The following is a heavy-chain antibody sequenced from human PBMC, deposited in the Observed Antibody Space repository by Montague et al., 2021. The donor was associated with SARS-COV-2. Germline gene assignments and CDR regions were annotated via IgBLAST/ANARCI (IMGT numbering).Heavy chain of an antibody. CDR2: IYYTGST. J-gene: IGHJ6*02. CDR3: ARDNYGDWGYYSLDV. Sequence: SETLSLTCTVSGGSIGTYYWNWIRQSPGKGLEWLGYIYYTGSTKYSPSLKSRVTISMDTSRDQLSLRLKSVTAADTAVYYCARDNYGDWGYYSLDVWGQGTTVIVSS. V-gene: IGHV4-59*01. CDR1: GGSIGTYY. D-gene: IGHD4-17*01.